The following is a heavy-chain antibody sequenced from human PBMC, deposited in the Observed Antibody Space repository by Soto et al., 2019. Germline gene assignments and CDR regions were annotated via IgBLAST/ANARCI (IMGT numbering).Heavy chain of an antibody. CDR3: ARVCYDSSGYYSYYFDY. CDR1: GGSISSGGYS. J-gene: IGHJ4*02. V-gene: IGHV4-30-2*01. D-gene: IGHD3-22*01. Sequence: QLQLQESGSGLVKPSQTLSLTCAVSGGSISSGGYSWSWIRQPPGKGLEWIGYIYHSGSTYYNPSLKCRVTISVDRSKNQFSLKLSSVTAADTAVYYCARVCYDSSGYYSYYFDYWGQGTLVTVSS. CDR2: IYHSGST.